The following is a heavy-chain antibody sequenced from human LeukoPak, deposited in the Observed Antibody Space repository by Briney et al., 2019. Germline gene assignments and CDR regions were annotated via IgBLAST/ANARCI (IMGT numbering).Heavy chain of an antibody. CDR1: GFTFSNYV. D-gene: IGHD5-24*01. CDR2: IKPDGGET. V-gene: IGHV3-7*01. CDR3: ARDDGIRTVDY. Sequence: GGSLRLSCAASGFTFSNYVMNWVRQAPGRGLEWVANIKPDGGETFYVDSVKGRFTISRDNAKRSLYLQMNSLRAEDTAVYYCARDDGIRTVDYWGQGTLVTVSS. J-gene: IGHJ4*02.